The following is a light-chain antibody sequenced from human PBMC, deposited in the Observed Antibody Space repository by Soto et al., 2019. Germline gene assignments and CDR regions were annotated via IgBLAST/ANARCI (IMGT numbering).Light chain of an antibody. CDR3: SSYTGGNPSYV. CDR1: SSDVGGYDY. Sequence: QSVLTQPPSASGSPGKSVTISCTETSSDVGGYDYVSWYQQHPGKAPKLMIYEVTIRPSGVSDRFSGSKSGNTASLTVSGLQAEDEADYYCSSYTGGNPSYVFGTGTKVTVL. CDR2: EVT. J-gene: IGLJ1*01. V-gene: IGLV2-8*01.